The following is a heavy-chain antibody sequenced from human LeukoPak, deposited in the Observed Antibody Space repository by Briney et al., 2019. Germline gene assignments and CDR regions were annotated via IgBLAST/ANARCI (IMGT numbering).Heavy chain of an antibody. D-gene: IGHD2-15*01. CDR2: AYHTGST. CDR1: GVSISSHY. CDR3: ARDFQRLGSDAFDF. Sequence: SETLSLTCTVSGVSISSHYWSWIRQPPGKGLEWVGYAYHTGSTSSNPSLKSRATMSVDTSKSQFSLRLTSLTAADTAVYYCARDFQRLGSDAFDFWGQGTMVTVSS. J-gene: IGHJ3*01. V-gene: IGHV4-59*11.